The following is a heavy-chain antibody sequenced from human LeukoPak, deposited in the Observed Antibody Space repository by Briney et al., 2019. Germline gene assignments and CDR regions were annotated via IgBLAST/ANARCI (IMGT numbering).Heavy chain of an antibody. V-gene: IGHV1-2*02. D-gene: IGHD3-10*01. Sequence: ASVKVSCKASGYTFTGYYMHWVRQAPGQGLEWMGWINPNSGGTNYAQKFQGRVTTTRDTSISTAYMELSRLRSDDTAVYYCARGYYGSGSYYKRYRWFDPWGQGTLVTVSS. J-gene: IGHJ5*02. CDR3: ARGYYGSGSYYKRYRWFDP. CDR1: GYTFTGYY. CDR2: INPNSGGT.